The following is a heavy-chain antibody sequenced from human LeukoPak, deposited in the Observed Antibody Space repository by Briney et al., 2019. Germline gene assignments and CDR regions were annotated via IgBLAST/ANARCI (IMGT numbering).Heavy chain of an antibody. J-gene: IGHJ4*02. CDR2: TYTSGST. V-gene: IGHV4-61*02. Sequence: SETLSLTCSVSGGSISSGSYYWSWIRQPAGKGLEWIGRTYTSGSTNYNPSLKSRVTISVDTSKNQFSLKLSSVTAADTAVYYCARDLDGYYGSGCYSHWGQGTLVTVSS. CDR1: GGSISSGSYY. CDR3: ARDLDGYYGSGCYSH. D-gene: IGHD3-10*01.